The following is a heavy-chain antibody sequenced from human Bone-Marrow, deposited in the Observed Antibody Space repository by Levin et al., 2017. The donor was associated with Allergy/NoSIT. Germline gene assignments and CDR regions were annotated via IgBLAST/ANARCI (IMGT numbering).Heavy chain of an antibody. Sequence: GESLKISCAASGFTFSDFTMTWVRQAPGKGLEWVSSISGSGTTYYSDSVKGRFTISRDNSMNTLYLHMYSLRAEDTALYYCAQEVKFGGYTYYFDNWGHGTLVTVSS. D-gene: IGHD6-25*01. CDR3: AQEVKFGGYTYYFDN. CDR1: GFTFSDFT. V-gene: IGHV3-23*01. J-gene: IGHJ4*01. CDR2: ISGSGTT.